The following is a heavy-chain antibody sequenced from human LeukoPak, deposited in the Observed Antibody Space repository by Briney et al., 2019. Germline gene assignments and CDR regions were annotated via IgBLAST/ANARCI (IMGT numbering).Heavy chain of an antibody. CDR3: ARDQVLRYFDWLPPGRYYYYMDV. D-gene: IGHD3-9*01. CDR1: GFTFSTYS. V-gene: IGHV3-7*01. J-gene: IGHJ6*03. Sequence: GGSLRLSCSASGFTFSTYSMSWVRRAPGKGLEWVANIKQDGSEKYYVDSVKGRFTISRDNAENSLYLQMNSLRAEDTAVYYCARDQVLRYFDWLPPGRYYYYMDVWGKGTTVTISS. CDR2: IKQDGSEK.